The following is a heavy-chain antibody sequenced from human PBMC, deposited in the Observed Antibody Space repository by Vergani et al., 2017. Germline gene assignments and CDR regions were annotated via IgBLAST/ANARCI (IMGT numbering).Heavy chain of an antibody. CDR1: GLPFSSYS. D-gene: IGHD3-10*01. Sequence: EVQLVESGGGLVKPGGSLRLSCAASGLPFSSYSMNWVRQAPGKGLEWVSSISSSSSYIYYADSVKGRFTISRDNAKNSLYLQMNSLRAEDTAVYYCARDXVVVRGVIGFGMDVWGQGTTVTVSS. CDR2: ISSSSSYI. V-gene: IGHV3-21*01. J-gene: IGHJ6*02. CDR3: ARDXVVVRGVIGFGMDV.